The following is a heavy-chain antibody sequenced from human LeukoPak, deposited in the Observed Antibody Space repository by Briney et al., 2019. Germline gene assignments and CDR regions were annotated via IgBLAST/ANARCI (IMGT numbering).Heavy chain of an antibody. D-gene: IGHD6-13*01. J-gene: IGHJ4*02. CDR1: GYTFTGYY. V-gene: IGHV1-2*02. CDR2: INPNSGGT. Sequence: ASVKASCKASGYTFTGYYMHWVRQSPGQGLEWMGWINPNSGGTNYAQKFQGRVTMTRDTSISTAYMELSRLRSDDTAVYYCARADSSSWYSFPLDYWGQGTLVTVSS. CDR3: ARADSSSWYSFPLDY.